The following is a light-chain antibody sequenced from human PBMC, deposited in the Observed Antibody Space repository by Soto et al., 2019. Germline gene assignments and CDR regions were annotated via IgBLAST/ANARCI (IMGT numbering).Light chain of an antibody. CDR2: GAS. CDR3: QQYGSSLWT. CDR1: QSVSSK. V-gene: IGKV3-20*01. Sequence: EIVLTQSPATLSSSPGERATLSCRASQSVSSKLVWYQQKPGQAPRLLIYGASTRATGIPARFSGSGSGTDFTLTISRLEPEDFAVYYCQQYGSSLWTFGQGTKVDIK. J-gene: IGKJ1*01.